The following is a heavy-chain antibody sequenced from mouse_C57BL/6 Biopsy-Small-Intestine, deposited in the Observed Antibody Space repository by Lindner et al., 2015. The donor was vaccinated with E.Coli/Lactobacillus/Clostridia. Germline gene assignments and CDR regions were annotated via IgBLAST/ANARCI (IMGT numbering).Heavy chain of an antibody. J-gene: IGHJ4*01. V-gene: IGHV5-17*01. D-gene: IGHD2-1*01. CDR2: ISSGSSTI. CDR3: AIYYGNLGGAMDY. CDR1: GFTFSDYG. Sequence: VQLQESGGGLVKPGGSLKLSCAASGFTFSDYGVHWVRQAPEKGLEWVAYISSGSSTIYYADTVKGRFTISRDNAKNTLFLQMTSLRSEDTAMYYCAIYYGNLGGAMDYWGQGTSVTVSS.